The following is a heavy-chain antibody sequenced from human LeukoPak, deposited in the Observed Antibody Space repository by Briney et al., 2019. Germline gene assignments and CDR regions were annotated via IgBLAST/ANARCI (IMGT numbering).Heavy chain of an antibody. Sequence: SETLSLTCSISGGSISNKYWSWIRQPPGKGLEWIGYIYYTGSTSYNPSLKSRVTISLDKSKNQFSLKLTSVTAADTAVYYCARHGDYYGSGSYYNAPSEGAFDIWGQGTMVTVSS. CDR2: IYYTGST. V-gene: IGHV4-59*08. CDR3: ARHGDYYGSGSYYNAPSEGAFDI. CDR1: GGSISNKY. J-gene: IGHJ3*02. D-gene: IGHD3-10*01.